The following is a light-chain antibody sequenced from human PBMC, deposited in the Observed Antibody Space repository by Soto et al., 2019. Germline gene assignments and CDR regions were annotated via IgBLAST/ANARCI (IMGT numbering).Light chain of an antibody. CDR1: NSNIESNT. Sequence: QSVLTQPPSASGTPGQRVTISCSGSNSNIESNTVNWYQQLPGTAPKLLIYSNNQRPSGVPDRFSGSTSGTSASLAISGLQSDDEADAYCAAWDDSLNVHVVFGGGTQLTVL. J-gene: IGLJ2*01. CDR3: AAWDDSLNVHVV. V-gene: IGLV1-44*01. CDR2: SNN.